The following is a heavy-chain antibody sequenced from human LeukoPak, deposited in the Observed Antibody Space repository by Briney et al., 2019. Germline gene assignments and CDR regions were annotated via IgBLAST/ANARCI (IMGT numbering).Heavy chain of an antibody. V-gene: IGHV3-21*01. CDR2: ISSSSSYI. J-gene: IGHJ4*02. CDR3: ARDRYSGGSCYSRY. CDR1: GFTFSSYS. D-gene: IGHD2-15*01. Sequence: GGSLRLSCAASGFTFSSYSMNSVRQAPGKGLEWGSSISSSSSYIYYADSVKGRFTISRDNAKNSLYLQMNSLRAEDTAVYYCARDRYSGGSCYSRYWGQGTLVTVSS.